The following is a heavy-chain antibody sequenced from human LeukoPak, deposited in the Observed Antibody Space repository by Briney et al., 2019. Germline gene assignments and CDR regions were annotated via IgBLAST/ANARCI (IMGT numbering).Heavy chain of an antibody. J-gene: IGHJ4*02. Sequence: SETLSLTCTVSGGSMNSSNYYWGWIRQPPGKGLEWLGSLSYTGSTYYNPSLKSRVTISVDTSKKQFSLKLSSVTAADTAVYYCASLRTGYFDSHFDSWGQGTLVTVSS. CDR3: ASLRTGYFDSHFDS. V-gene: IGHV4-39*07. CDR1: GGSMNSSNYY. D-gene: IGHD3-9*01. CDR2: LSYTGST.